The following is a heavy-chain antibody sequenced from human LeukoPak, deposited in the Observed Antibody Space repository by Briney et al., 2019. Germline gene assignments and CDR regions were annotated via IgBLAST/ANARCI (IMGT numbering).Heavy chain of an antibody. J-gene: IGHJ3*02. Sequence: PGGSLRLSCAASGFTFSSYAMSWVGQAPGKGREWVSAISGSGGSTYYADSVKGRFTISRDNSKNTLYLQMNSLRVEDTAVYFCAKDPNGDYIGTFDIWGQGTMVTVSS. V-gene: IGHV3-23*01. CDR3: AKDPNGDYIGTFDI. CDR1: GFTFSSYA. D-gene: IGHD4-17*01. CDR2: ISGSGGST.